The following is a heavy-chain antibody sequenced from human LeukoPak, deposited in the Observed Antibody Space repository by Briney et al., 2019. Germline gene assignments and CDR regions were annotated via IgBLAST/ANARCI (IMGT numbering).Heavy chain of an antibody. V-gene: IGHV3-11*04. J-gene: IGHJ4*02. Sequence: GGSLRLSCAASGFTFSDYYMSWIRQAPGKGLEWVSYISSSGSTIHYADSVKGRFTISRDNAKNSLYLQMNSLRAEDTAVYYYARGFCSSTSCEKDVDYWGQGTLVTVSS. CDR2: ISSSGSTI. CDR1: GFTFSDYY. CDR3: ARGFCSSTSCEKDVDY. D-gene: IGHD2-2*01.